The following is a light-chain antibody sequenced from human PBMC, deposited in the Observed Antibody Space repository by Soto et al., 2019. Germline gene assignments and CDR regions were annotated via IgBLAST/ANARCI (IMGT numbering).Light chain of an antibody. CDR2: GAS. V-gene: IGKV3-20*01. J-gene: IGKJ1*01. CDR1: QSVSSSY. CDR3: QQYGSAPTWT. Sequence: EIVLTQSPGTLSLSPGERATLSCRASQSVSSSYLAWYQQKPGQAPRLLIHGASSRATGIPDRFSGSGSGTDFTLTISRLEAEDFAVYYCQQYGSAPTWTFGQGTKLEIK.